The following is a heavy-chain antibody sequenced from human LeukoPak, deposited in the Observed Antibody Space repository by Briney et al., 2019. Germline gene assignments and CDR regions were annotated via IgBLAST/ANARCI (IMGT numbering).Heavy chain of an antibody. CDR3: ARDSVGYCSSTSCYAFNI. Sequence: ASVKVSCKASGYTFTSYGISWVRQAPGQGLEWMGWISAYNGNTNYAQKLQGRVTMTTDTSTSTAYMELRSLRSDDTAVYYCARDSVGYCSSTSCYAFNIWGQGTMVTVSS. V-gene: IGHV1-18*01. J-gene: IGHJ3*02. CDR2: ISAYNGNT. CDR1: GYTFTSYG. D-gene: IGHD2-2*01.